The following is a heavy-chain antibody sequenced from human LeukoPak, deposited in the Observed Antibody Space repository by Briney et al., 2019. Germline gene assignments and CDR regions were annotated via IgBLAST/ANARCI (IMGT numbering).Heavy chain of an antibody. Sequence: PGGSLRLSCAASGFTFSSYGMHWVRQAPGKGLEWVAVISYDGSNKYYADSVKGRFTISRDNSKNTLYLQMNSLRAEDTAVYYCASVRYFDWLSQFPFARFDYWGQGTLVTVSS. J-gene: IGHJ4*02. CDR3: ASVRYFDWLSQFPFARFDY. V-gene: IGHV3-30*03. D-gene: IGHD3-9*01. CDR1: GFTFSSYG. CDR2: ISYDGSNK.